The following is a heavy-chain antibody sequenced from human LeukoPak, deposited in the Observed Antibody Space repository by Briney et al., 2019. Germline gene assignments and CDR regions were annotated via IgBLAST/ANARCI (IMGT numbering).Heavy chain of an antibody. CDR2: INPNSGGT. CDR1: GYTFTGYY. V-gene: IGHV1-2*02. CDR3: ARERSTAAAPDAFDI. Sequence: ASVKVSCKASGYTFTGYYMHWVRQAPGQGLEWMGWINPNSGGTNYAQKFQGRVTMTRDTSISTAYMELSRLRSDDTAVYYCARERSTAAAPDAFDIWGQGTMVTVSS. D-gene: IGHD6-6*01. J-gene: IGHJ3*02.